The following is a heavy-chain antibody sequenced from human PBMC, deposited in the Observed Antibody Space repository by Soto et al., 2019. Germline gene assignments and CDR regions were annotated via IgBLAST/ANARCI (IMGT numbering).Heavy chain of an antibody. CDR1: GYTFTSYA. D-gene: IGHD5-12*01. CDR3: ARDSGYRDFDY. V-gene: IGHV1-3*01. CDR2: INAGNGNT. Sequence: ASVKVSCKASGYTFTSYAVHWVRQAPGQRLEWMGWINAGNGNTKYSQKFQGRVTITRDTSASTAYMELSSLRSEDTAVYYCARDSGYRDFDYWGQGTLVTVSS. J-gene: IGHJ4*02.